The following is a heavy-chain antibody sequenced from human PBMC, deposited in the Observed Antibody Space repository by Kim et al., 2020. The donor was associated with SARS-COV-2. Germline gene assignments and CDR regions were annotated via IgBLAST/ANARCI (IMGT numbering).Heavy chain of an antibody. CDR3: ARDDGFRSIAH. V-gene: IGHV3-7*01. D-gene: IGHD2-15*01. CDR2: IKPDGSLK. J-gene: IGHJ4*02. Sequence: GGSLRLSCAASGFAIGGYWMAWLRQFPGKGLEWVANIKPDGSLKFYVDSVEGRFTVSRDNVKNSVYLQMDGLRPEDTAVYYCARDDGFRSIAHWGQGIL. CDR1: GFAIGGYW.